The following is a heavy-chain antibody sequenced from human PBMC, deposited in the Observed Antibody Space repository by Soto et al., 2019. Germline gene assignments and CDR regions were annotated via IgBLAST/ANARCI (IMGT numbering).Heavy chain of an antibody. V-gene: IGHV3-23*01. CDR1: TFPFSSYV. CDR2: ITGDGTTT. D-gene: IGHD6-25*01. Sequence: EVYLLESGGGFVQPGESLRLSCAASTFPFSSYVMHWFRQAPGKGLEWVSAITGDGTTTYYADSVKGRFTISRDNSKNTRYLQIHSLRSNDTAMYYCGKPSGFYFYYMDVWGNGTAVTVSS. J-gene: IGHJ6*03. CDR3: GKPSGFYFYYMDV.